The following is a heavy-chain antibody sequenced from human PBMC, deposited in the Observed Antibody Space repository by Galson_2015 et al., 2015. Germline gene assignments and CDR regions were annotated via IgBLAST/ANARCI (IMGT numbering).Heavy chain of an antibody. CDR1: GYTFTSYW. V-gene: IGHV5-51*01. CDR3: ARRSYYGGDSNWYFDV. Sequence: QSGAEVKKPGESLKISCRGSGYTFTSYWIAWVRQMPGKGLEWMGIIYPGDSDTKYSPSFEGQALITADESLTTAYLHWGSLKASDSAMYYCARRSYYGGDSNWYFDVWGPGTLVSVSS. CDR2: IYPGDSDT. D-gene: IGHD4-23*01. J-gene: IGHJ2*01.